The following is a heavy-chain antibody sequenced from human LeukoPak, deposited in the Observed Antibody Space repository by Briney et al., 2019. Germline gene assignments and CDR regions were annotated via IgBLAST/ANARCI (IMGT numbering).Heavy chain of an antibody. V-gene: IGHV3-48*01. CDR2: INSDGETT. D-gene: IGHD3-3*01. Sequence: GGSLRLSCAASGFTFSDYSMNWVRQAPGKGLEDLSYINSDGETTWYADSVKGRFTASRDNAKNSLYLQMNSLRVEDTAVYYCARDEESITIFGVVIPWGQGTLVTVSS. CDR3: ARDEESITIFGVVIP. J-gene: IGHJ5*02. CDR1: GFTFSDYS.